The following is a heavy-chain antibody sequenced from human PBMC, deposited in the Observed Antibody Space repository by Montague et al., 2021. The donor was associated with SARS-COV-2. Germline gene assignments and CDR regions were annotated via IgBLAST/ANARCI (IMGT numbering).Heavy chain of an antibody. J-gene: IGHJ4*02. V-gene: IGHV4-31*03. Sequence: TLSLTCTVSGASISSGGYYRSWIRQHPGKGLEWIGYIFHSGTTYYSPSLESRVTMSVDTSENQFSLKLASVTAADTAVYYCASFMIQAVPNYWGQGTLVTVSS. CDR2: IFHSGTT. D-gene: IGHD3-16*01. CDR3: ASFMIQAVPNY. CDR1: GASISSGGYY.